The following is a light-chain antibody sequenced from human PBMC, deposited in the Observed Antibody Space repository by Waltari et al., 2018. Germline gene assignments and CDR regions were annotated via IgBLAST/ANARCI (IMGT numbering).Light chain of an antibody. CDR2: VNSDGSH. CDR1: SGHSSNV. J-gene: IGLJ3*02. Sequence: QLVLTQSPSAPASLGASAKLTCTLSSGHSSNVIAWLQQRPEKGPRYLMKVNSDGSHSKGDEIPDRFSGSSSGAERYLTISSLQSEDEGDYYCQTGGHGTWVFGGGTKLTVL. CDR3: QTGGHGTWV. V-gene: IGLV4-69*01.